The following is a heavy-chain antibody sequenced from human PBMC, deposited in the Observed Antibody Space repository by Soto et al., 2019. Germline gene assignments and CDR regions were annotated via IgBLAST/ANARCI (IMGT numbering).Heavy chain of an antibody. Sequence: PSETLSLTCTLSGGSITTGGYYWGWILQLPGRGLELIWHRYYIEITHYNPSLKRRVPISFDTSKNQFSLRAEDTAVYYCARGCGSYCPFDYWGQGTLVTVSS. CDR1: GGSITTGGYY. D-gene: IGHD1-26*01. CDR2: RYYIEIT. CDR3: ARGCGSYCPFDY. V-gene: IGHV4-31*03. J-gene: IGHJ4*02.